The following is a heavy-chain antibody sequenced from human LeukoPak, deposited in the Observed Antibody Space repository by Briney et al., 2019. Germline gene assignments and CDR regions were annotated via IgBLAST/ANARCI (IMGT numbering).Heavy chain of an antibody. CDR1: GGSISSSSYY. CDR2: IYYSGST. D-gene: IGHD3-3*01. J-gene: IGHJ6*03. V-gene: IGHV4-39*07. Sequence: SETLSLTCTVSGGSISSSSYYWGWIRQPPGKGLEWIGSIYYSGSTYYNPSLKSRVTISVDTSKNQFSLKLSSVTAADTAVYYCAREVSGENDFWSGYYYYYYYMDVWGKGTTVTVSS. CDR3: AREVSGENDFWSGYYYYYYYMDV.